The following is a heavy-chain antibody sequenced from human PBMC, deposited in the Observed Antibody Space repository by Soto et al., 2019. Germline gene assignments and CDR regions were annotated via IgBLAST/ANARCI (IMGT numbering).Heavy chain of an antibody. CDR2: ISGSGGST. Sequence: EVQLLESGGGLVQPGGSLRLSCAASGFTFSSYAMRWVRQAPGKGLEWVSAISGSGGSTYYADSVKGRFTISRDNSKNTLYLQMNRLRAEDTAVYYCAKTRGGGIRKYYYGMDVWGQGTTVTVSS. D-gene: IGHD2-15*01. V-gene: IGHV3-23*01. J-gene: IGHJ6*02. CDR3: AKTRGGGIRKYYYGMDV. CDR1: GFTFSSYA.